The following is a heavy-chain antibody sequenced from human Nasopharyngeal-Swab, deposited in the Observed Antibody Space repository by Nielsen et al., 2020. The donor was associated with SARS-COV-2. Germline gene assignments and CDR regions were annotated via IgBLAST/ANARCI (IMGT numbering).Heavy chain of an antibody. D-gene: IGHD3-10*01. Sequence: GESLKISCAASGFSFSSYWMHWVRQVPGKGLVWVSCIYGDGTTTKYADSVKGRFTISRDNAKNSLYLEMTSLRADDTAVYYCARTSYYGSGSLDYWVQGTQVTVSS. V-gene: IGHV3-74*03. J-gene: IGHJ4*02. CDR1: GFSFSSYW. CDR2: IYGDGTTT. CDR3: ARTSYYGSGSLDY.